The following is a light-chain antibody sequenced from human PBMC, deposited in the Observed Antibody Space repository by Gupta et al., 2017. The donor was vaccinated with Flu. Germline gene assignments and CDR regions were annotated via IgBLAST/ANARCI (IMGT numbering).Light chain of an antibody. Sequence: ATISRTGTSSDVVSYNRVSWYQQSPGTRPKLIISEVSNRPSGVPDRFSGSKSGNTASLTISGLQAEDEADYYCSSHTSISTFVVFGGGTKLTVL. CDR3: SSHTSISTFVV. J-gene: IGLJ2*01. CDR2: EVS. V-gene: IGLV2-18*02. CDR1: SSDVVSYNR.